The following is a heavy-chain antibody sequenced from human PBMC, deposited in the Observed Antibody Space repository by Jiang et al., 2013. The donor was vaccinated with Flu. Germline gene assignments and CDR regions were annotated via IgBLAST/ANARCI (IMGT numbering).Heavy chain of an antibody. CDR2: IYYSGST. V-gene: IGHV4-39*07. Sequence: KPSETLSLTCAVYGGSVQWLLLGLDPPAPRKGLEWIGSIYYSGSTYYNPSLKSRVTISVDTSKNQFSLKLSSVTAADTAVYYCALCSGHSLDLWFGELFPFDYWGQGTLVTVSS. J-gene: IGHJ4*02. CDR3: ALCSGHSLDLWFGELFPFDY. CDR1: GGSVQWLL. D-gene: IGHD3-10*01.